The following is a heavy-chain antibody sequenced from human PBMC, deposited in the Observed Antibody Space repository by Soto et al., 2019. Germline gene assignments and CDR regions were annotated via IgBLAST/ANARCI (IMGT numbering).Heavy chain of an antibody. CDR3: AKGRGGKTGANFCMDV. D-gene: IGHD3-16*01. Sequence: ASVKVSCKASGASVSNDYLHWVRQAPGQGFEWLGVISPFGGATAYAQSFKGRVTVTMDKSSTTFYLELSSLRSDDTAVYYCAKGRGGKTGANFCMDVWGQGVTGTVS. CDR1: GASVSNDY. J-gene: IGHJ6*02. CDR2: ISPFGGAT. V-gene: IGHV1-46*01.